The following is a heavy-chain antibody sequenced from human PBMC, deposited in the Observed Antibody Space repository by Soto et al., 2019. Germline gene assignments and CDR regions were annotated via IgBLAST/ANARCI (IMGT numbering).Heavy chain of an antibody. V-gene: IGHV6-1*01. CDR3: VKETQYSSSSGVRYFDH. J-gene: IGHJ4*02. CDR2: TYYRSKWYN. Sequence: PSQTLSLTCDISGDSVFSNSAAWTWIRQSPSGALEWLGKTYYRSKWYNDSAMSVEGRITIKPDTSKNQFSLQLKSVTPDDAAVYYCVKETQYSSSSGVRYFDHWGRGTLVTVSS. D-gene: IGHD6-6*01. CDR1: GDSVFSNSAA.